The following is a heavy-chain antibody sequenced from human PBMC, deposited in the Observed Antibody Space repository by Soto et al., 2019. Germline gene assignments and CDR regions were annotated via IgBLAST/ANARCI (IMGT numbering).Heavy chain of an antibody. J-gene: IGHJ5*02. CDR3: ARHHGPTTSENGFDP. V-gene: IGHV1-18*01. D-gene: IGHD5-12*01. CDR1: GYTFFTYD. Sequence: QVHLVQSGVEVKTPGASVKVSCQASGYTFFTYDISWVRQAPGQGLEWMGWISTYSGDTKYAQKLQGRVTMTTDTSTTTAYLELRSLRSDDTAVSYCARHHGPTTSENGFDPWGQGTLVTVSS. CDR2: ISTYSGDT.